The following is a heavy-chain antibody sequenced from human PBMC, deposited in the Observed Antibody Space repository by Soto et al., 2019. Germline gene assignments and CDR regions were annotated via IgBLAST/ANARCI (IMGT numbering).Heavy chain of an antibody. J-gene: IGHJ4*02. CDR3: ARDGWGLLARFDY. CDR1: GFTFSSYG. V-gene: IGHV3-33*01. D-gene: IGHD1-26*01. Sequence: QVQLVESGGGVVQPGRSLRLSCAASGFTFSSYGMHWVRQAPGKGLEWVAVIWYDGSNKYYADSVKGRFTISRDNSTNTLYLKINSVRAGDTAVYYCARDGWGLLARFDYWGQETLVTVSS. CDR2: IWYDGSNK.